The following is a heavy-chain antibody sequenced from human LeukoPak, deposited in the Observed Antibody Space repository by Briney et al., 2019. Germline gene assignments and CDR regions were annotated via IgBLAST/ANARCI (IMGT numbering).Heavy chain of an antibody. D-gene: IGHD2/OR15-2a*01. J-gene: IGHJ4*02. CDR3: ATLSPPYYFDY. Sequence: SQTLSLTCTVSGGSISSGGYYRSWIRQPPGKGLEWIGYIYHSGSTYYNPSLKSRVTISVDRSKNQFSLKLSSVTAADTAVYYCATLSPPYYFDYWGQGTLVTVSS. V-gene: IGHV4-30-2*01. CDR2: IYHSGST. CDR1: GGSISSGGYY.